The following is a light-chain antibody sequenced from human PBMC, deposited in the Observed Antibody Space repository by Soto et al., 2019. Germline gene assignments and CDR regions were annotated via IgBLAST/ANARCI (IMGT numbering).Light chain of an antibody. CDR1: QTISGW. J-gene: IGKJ2*01. CDR2: KAS. CDR3: QQYNSYPYT. Sequence: DIQMTQSPSTLSASVGDRVIITCRASQTISGWLAWYQQKPGRAPNLLIYKASSLASGLPSRFSGSGSGTAFTLTISSLQPDDFATYYCQQYNSYPYTFGQGTKLEIK. V-gene: IGKV1-5*03.